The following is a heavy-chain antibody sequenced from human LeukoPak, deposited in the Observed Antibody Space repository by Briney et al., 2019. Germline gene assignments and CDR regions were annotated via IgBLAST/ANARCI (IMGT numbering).Heavy chain of an antibody. V-gene: IGHV3-23*01. CDR3: AKDNPLEWQLVLYYFDY. Sequence: GGSLRLSCAASGFTFSSYAMSWVRQAPGKGLEWVSAISGSGGSTYYADSVKGRFTISRDNSKNTLYLQMNSLRAEDTAVYYCAKDNPLEWQLVLYYFDYWGQGTLVTVSS. J-gene: IGHJ4*02. CDR1: GFTFSSYA. D-gene: IGHD6-13*01. CDR2: ISGSGGST.